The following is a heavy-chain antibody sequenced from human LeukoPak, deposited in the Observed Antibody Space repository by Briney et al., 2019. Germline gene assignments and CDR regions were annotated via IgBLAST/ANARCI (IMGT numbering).Heavy chain of an antibody. CDR3: ARDLVYSSGWYAGELDH. V-gene: IGHV3-30*04. J-gene: IGHJ4*02. CDR1: GFAFSSDA. Sequence: PGGSLRLSCSASGFAFSSDAMHWVRQAPGRGLEWLAVISYDGSNEDYAESVRGRFTISRDNSKSTLFLQMNSLRPEDTGVYYCARDLVYSSGWYAGELDHWGLGTLVIVSS. D-gene: IGHD6-19*01. CDR2: ISYDGSNE.